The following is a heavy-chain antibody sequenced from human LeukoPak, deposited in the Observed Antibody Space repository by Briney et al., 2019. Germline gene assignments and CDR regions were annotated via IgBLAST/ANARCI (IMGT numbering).Heavy chain of an antibody. D-gene: IGHD3-22*01. CDR1: GFTFSSYW. Sequence: GGSLRLSCAASGFTFSSYWMSWVRQAPGKGLELVANIKQDGSEKYYMDSVKGRFTISRDNAKNTLYLQMNSLRAEDTAVYYCARENMIVVVYDAFDIWGQGTMVTVSS. V-gene: IGHV3-7*01. CDR3: ARENMIVVVYDAFDI. CDR2: IKQDGSEK. J-gene: IGHJ3*02.